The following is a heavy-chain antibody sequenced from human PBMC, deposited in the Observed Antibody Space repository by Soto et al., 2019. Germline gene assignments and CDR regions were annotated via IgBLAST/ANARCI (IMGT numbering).Heavy chain of an antibody. CDR3: ARSSGYSSSRFDY. J-gene: IGHJ4*02. V-gene: IGHV4-59*01. Sequence: SETLSLTCPVSGGSISSYYWSWIRQPPGKGLEWIGYIYYSGSTNYNPSLKSRVTISVDTSKNQFSLKLSSVTAADTAVYYCARSSGYSSSRFDYWGQGILVTVS. D-gene: IGHD6-13*01. CDR2: IYYSGST. CDR1: GGSISSYY.